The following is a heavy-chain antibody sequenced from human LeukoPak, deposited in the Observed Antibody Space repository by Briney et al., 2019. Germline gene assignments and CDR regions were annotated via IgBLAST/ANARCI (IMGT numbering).Heavy chain of an antibody. J-gene: IGHJ4*02. CDR1: GYSYTSYW. CDR3: ARYYYDSSGYPDFDY. V-gene: IGHV5-51*01. D-gene: IGHD3-22*01. Sequence: TRGESLKISCKGSGYSYTSYWIGWVRQMPGKGLEWMGIIYPGDSDTRYSPSFQGQVTISADKSISTAYLQWSSLKASDTAMYYCARYYYDSSGYPDFDYWGQGTLVTVSS. CDR2: IYPGDSDT.